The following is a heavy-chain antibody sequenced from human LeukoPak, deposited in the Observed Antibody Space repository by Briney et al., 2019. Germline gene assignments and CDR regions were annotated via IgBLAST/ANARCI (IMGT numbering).Heavy chain of an antibody. V-gene: IGHV1-2*02. Sequence: ASVKVSCKASGYTFSDYYMHWVRQAPGQGLEWMGWINPNSGDTIYAQKFQGRVTLTRDTSISTAYMELTRLRSDDTAVYSCARAADFYYDSSAYFGYWGQGTLVAVSS. J-gene: IGHJ4*02. CDR3: ARAADFYYDSSAYFGY. CDR1: GYTFSDYY. CDR2: INPNSGDT. D-gene: IGHD3-22*01.